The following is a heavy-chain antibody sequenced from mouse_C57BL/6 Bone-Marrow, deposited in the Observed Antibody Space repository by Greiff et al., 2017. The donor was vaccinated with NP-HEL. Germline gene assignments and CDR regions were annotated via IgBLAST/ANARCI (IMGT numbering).Heavy chain of an antibody. CDR1: GFTFSDYY. CDR2: ISNGGGST. Sequence: EVKLVESGGGLVQPGGSLKLSCAASGFTFSDYYMYWVRQTPEKRLEWVAYISNGGGSTYYPDTVKGRFTISRDNAKNTLYLQMSRLKSEDTAMYYCARRSPNWVFDYWGQGTTLTVSS. J-gene: IGHJ2*01. D-gene: IGHD4-1*01. V-gene: IGHV5-12*01. CDR3: ARRSPNWVFDY.